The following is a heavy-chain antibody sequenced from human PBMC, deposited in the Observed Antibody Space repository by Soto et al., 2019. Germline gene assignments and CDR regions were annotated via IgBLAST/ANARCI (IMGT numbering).Heavy chain of an antibody. V-gene: IGHV3-23*01. CDR1: GFTFSSYG. CDR2: ISGNGGYR. J-gene: IGHJ5*02. D-gene: IGHD2-15*01. Sequence: EVQLLESGXXXXXXXXXXRLSCEASGFTFSSYGMSWVRQAPGKGLEWVSTISGNGGYRNYADSVKGRFTISRDDSKNMPDVHPNSMRVEDTSVYYCAKVAGDATGVGFDRWGQGGLVTVSS. CDR3: AKVAGDATGVGFDR.